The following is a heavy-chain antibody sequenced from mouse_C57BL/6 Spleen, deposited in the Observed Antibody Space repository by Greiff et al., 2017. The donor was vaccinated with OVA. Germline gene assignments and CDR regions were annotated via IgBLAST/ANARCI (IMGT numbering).Heavy chain of an antibody. Sequence: VQLQQSGAELVRPGASVKLSCKASGYTFTDYYINWVKQRPGQGLEWIARIYPGSGNTYYNEKFKGKATLTAEKSSSTAYMQLSSLTSEDSAVYFCARSITTFDYWGQGTTLTVSS. D-gene: IGHD1-1*01. V-gene: IGHV1-76*01. CDR2: IYPGSGNT. CDR1: GYTFTDYY. J-gene: IGHJ2*01. CDR3: ARSITTFDY.